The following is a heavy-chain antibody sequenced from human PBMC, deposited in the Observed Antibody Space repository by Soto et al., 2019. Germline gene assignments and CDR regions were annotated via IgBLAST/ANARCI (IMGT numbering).Heavy chain of an antibody. CDR1: GFTFCDYA. J-gene: IGHJ6*02. D-gene: IGHD5-18*01. CDR3: TRDQQIQLFGGKDYYYYGMDV. Sequence: NPGGSLRLSCTASGFTFCDYAIIFFGQTPVKGREWVVFIRSKAYGGTTEYAASVKGRFTISRDDSKSIAYLQMNSLKTEDTAVYYCTRDQQIQLFGGKDYYYYGMDVWGQGTTVTVSS. V-gene: IGHV3-49*05. CDR2: IRSKAYGGTT.